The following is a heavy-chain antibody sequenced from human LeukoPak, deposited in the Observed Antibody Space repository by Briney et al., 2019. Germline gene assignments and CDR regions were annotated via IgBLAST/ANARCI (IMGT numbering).Heavy chain of an antibody. CDR2: IYTSGST. V-gene: IGHV4-4*07. CDR1: GGSISSYY. Sequence: SETLSLTCTVSGGSISSYYWSWIRQPAGKGLEWIGRIYTSGSTNYNPSLKSRVTMSVDTSKNRFSLKLSSVTAADTAVYYCARDGSGWVPYNWFDPWGQGTLATVSS. CDR3: ARDGSGWVPYNWFDP. J-gene: IGHJ5*02. D-gene: IGHD6-19*01.